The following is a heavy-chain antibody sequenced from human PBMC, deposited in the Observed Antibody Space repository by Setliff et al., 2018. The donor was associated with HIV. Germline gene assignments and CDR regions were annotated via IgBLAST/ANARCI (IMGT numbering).Heavy chain of an antibody. V-gene: IGHV4-59*12. J-gene: IGHJ3*02. CDR3: ASQQDIPPAIVPFDI. CDR1: GDSIRNDY. D-gene: IGHD2-2*01. Sequence: SETLSLTCTVSGDSIRNDYWTWIRQSPEKGLEWIAYISYTGGTNYNPSLKSRVTLSLAASKNQISLKLSSVPAADTAVYYCASQQDIPPAIVPFDIWGQGTMVTVSS. CDR2: ISYTGGT.